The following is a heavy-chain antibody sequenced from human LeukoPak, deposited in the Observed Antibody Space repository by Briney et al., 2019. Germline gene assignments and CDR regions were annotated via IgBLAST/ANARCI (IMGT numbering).Heavy chain of an antibody. CDR3: ARGQKEYSSSSATQRFDP. J-gene: IGHJ5*02. Sequence: SVKDSCKASGGTFSSYAISWVRQAPGQGLEWMGRIIPIFGIANYAQKFQGRVTITADKSTSTAYMELSSLRSEDTAVYYCARGQKEYSSSSATQRFDPWGQGTLVTVSS. D-gene: IGHD6-6*01. CDR1: GGTFSSYA. CDR2: IIPIFGIA. V-gene: IGHV1-69*04.